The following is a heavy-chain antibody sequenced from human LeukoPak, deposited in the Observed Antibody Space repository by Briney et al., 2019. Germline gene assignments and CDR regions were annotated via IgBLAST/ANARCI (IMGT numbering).Heavy chain of an antibody. Sequence: GGSLRLSCAASGFTFSSYAMSWVRQAPGKGLEWVSAISGSGGSTYYADSVKGRFTISRDNSKNTLYLQMNSLRAEDTAVYYCAEDSERLVGWGFDPWGQGTLVTVSS. CDR2: ISGSGGST. J-gene: IGHJ5*02. CDR3: AEDSERLVGWGFDP. V-gene: IGHV3-23*01. D-gene: IGHD6-13*01. CDR1: GFTFSSYA.